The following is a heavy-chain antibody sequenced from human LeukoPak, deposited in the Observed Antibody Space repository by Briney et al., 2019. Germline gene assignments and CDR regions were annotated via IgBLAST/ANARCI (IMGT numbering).Heavy chain of an antibody. J-gene: IGHJ4*02. CDR1: GFTFSSYE. V-gene: IGHV3-48*03. Sequence: GGSLRLSCAASGFTFSSYEMNWVRQAPGKGLEWVSYISSSGSTIYYADSVKGRFTISRDNAKNSLYLQMNSLRAEDTAVYYCARAYRSSYYYGSPIDYWGQGPLVTVSS. CDR2: ISSSGSTI. D-gene: IGHD3-10*01. CDR3: ARAYRSSYYYGSPIDY.